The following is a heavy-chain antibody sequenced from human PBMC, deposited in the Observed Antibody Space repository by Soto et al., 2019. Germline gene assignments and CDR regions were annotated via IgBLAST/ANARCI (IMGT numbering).Heavy chain of an antibody. Sequence: QVQLVESGGGVVQPGRSLRLSCAASGFTFSSYAMHWVRQAPGKGLEWVAVISYDGSNKYYADSVKGRFTIYRDNSKNTLYLQMNSLRAEDTAVYYCERDFVVVVAATFGYYYGMDVWGKGTTVTVSS. CDR1: GFTFSSYA. J-gene: IGHJ6*04. D-gene: IGHD2-15*01. CDR3: ERDFVVVVAATFGYYYGMDV. CDR2: ISYDGSNK. V-gene: IGHV3-30-3*01.